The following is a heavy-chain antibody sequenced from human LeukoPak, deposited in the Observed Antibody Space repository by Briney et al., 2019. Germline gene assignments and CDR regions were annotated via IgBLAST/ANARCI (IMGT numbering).Heavy chain of an antibody. D-gene: IGHD6-13*01. CDR3: TLGSLYSSNWYGDY. J-gene: IGHJ4*02. CDR2: ISGDGGST. V-gene: IGHV3-23*01. CDR1: GFSFDTYA. Sequence: GGSLRLSCAASGFSFDTYAMTWVRQAPGKGLEWVSGISGDGGSTYYAVSVKGRFTISRDNSKNTLYLQMNGLRPEDTAVYYCTLGSLYSSNWYGDYWGQGTLITVSS.